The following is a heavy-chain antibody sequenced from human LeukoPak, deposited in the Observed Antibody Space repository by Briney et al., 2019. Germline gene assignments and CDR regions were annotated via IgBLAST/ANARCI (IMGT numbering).Heavy chain of an antibody. CDR3: ARDHVVRGVYSI. J-gene: IGHJ4*02. D-gene: IGHD3-10*01. CDR2: FYHGGST. CDR1: GYSISTGYY. V-gene: IGHV4-38-2*02. Sequence: SETLSLTCTVSGYSISTGYYWDWIRQPPGKGLEWIGTFYHGGSTYYNPSLKSRVTISVDTSKNQFSLNLTSVTAADTAVYYCARDHVVRGVYSIWGQGTLVTVSS.